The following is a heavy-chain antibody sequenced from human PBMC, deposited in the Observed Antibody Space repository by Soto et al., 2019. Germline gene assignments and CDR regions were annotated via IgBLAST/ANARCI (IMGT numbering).Heavy chain of an antibody. CDR1: GFNFNYYA. V-gene: IGHV3-23*01. CDR3: ATNGDCSRGICYWHVEY. D-gene: IGHD2-15*01. Sequence: EVHLQGSGGGLVQPGGSLRLSCAASGFNFNYYAMNWVRRAPGKGLEWVSAISASGGDTYYADSVKGRFTISRDNSKNTQSLQMNSLRAEDKAVYYCATNGDCSRGICYWHVEYWGQGILVTVSS. CDR2: ISASGGDT. J-gene: IGHJ4*02.